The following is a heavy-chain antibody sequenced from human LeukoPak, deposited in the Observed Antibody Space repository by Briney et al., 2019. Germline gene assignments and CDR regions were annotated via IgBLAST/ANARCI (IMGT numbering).Heavy chain of an antibody. V-gene: IGHV3-74*01. J-gene: IGHJ4*02. D-gene: IGHD1-26*01. Sequence: GGSLRLSCAASGFTFSRYWMHWVRQGPGKGLVWVSRLDGVGSRTDYADSVKGRFTISRDNAKNTLYLQMNSLRVEDTAVYYCAKDTARGGSYIDDWGQGTLVTVSS. CDR3: AKDTARGGSYIDD. CDR1: GFTFSRYW. CDR2: LDGVGSRT.